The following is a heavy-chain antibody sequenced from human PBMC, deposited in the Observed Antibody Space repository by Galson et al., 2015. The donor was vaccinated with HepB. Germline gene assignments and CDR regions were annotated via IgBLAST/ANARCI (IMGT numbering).Heavy chain of an antibody. V-gene: IGHV3-72*01. CDR2: IRKKGNGFTT. D-gene: IGHD1-26*01. CDR1: GFTFSDHY. Sequence: SLRLSCAASGFTFSDHYMDWVRQAPGKGLEWVGRIRKKGNGFTTEYAASVKDRFTISRDDSKNSLFLQMNSLNSEDTALYYCARTRFDSGRHPGFDFWGQGTQVTVSS. CDR3: ARTRFDSGRHPGFDF. J-gene: IGHJ4*02.